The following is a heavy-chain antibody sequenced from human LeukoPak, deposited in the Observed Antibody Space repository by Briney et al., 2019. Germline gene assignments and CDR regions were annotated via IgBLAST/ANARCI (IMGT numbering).Heavy chain of an antibody. CDR3: AKRVSSSWYGGDY. D-gene: IGHD6-13*01. Sequence: RGSLRLSCAASGFTFSSYAMSWVRQAPGKGLEWVSAISGSGGSTYYADSVKGRFTISRDNSKNTLYLQMNSLRAEDTAVYYCAKRVSSSWYGGDYWGQGTLVTVSS. CDR1: GFTFSSYA. V-gene: IGHV3-23*01. J-gene: IGHJ4*02. CDR2: ISGSGGST.